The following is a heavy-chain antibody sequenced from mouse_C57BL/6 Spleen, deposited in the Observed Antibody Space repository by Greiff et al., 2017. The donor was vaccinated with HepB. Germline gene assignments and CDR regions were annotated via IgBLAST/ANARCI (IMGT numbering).Heavy chain of an antibody. CDR3: VRGFFAY. J-gene: IGHJ3*01. V-gene: IGHV1-80*01. CDR2: IYPGDGDT. Sequence: VQLQQSGASVKISCKASGYAFSSYWMNWVKQRPGKGLEWIGQIYPGDGDTNYNGKFKGKATLTADKSSSTAYMQLSSLTSEDSAVYFCVRGFFAYWGQGTLVTVSA. CDR1: GYAFSSYW.